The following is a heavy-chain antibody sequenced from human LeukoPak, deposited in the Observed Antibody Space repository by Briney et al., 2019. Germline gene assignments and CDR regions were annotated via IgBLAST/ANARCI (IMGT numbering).Heavy chain of an antibody. CDR3: VGVETITMVRGASGDV. Sequence: GGSLRLSCAASGFSVSSNYMTWVRQAPGKGLEWVSVIHSGGRAYYADSVKGRFTTSRDNSKNTLDLQMNSLSVEDTAVYYCVGVETITMVRGASGDVWGKGTTVTDSS. CDR2: IHSGGRA. D-gene: IGHD3-10*01. CDR1: GFSVSSNY. V-gene: IGHV3-66*02. J-gene: IGHJ6*04.